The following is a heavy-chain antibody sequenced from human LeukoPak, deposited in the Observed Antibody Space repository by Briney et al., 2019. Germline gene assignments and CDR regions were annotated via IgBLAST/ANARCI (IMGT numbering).Heavy chain of an antibody. V-gene: IGHV4-59*12. D-gene: IGHD3-10*01. Sequence: PSETLSLTCTVSGGSISSYYWSWIRQPPGKGLEWIGYIYYSGSTNYNPSLKSRVTISVDTSKNQFSLKLSSVTAADTAVCYCARDPGRGSGSWYYFDYWGQGTLVTVSS. J-gene: IGHJ4*02. CDR3: ARDPGRGSGSWYYFDY. CDR2: IYYSGST. CDR1: GGSISSYY.